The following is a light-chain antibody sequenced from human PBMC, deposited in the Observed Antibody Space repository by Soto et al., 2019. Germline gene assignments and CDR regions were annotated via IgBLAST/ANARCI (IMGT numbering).Light chain of an antibody. V-gene: IGLV1-44*01. CDR1: SSNIGGNT. Sequence: QPVLTQPPSASGTPGQRVTISCSGSSSNIGGNTVNWYQQFPGTAPKLLIYSNNQRPSGVPDRFSGSKSDTSASLAISGLQSEDEADYYCAAWDDSLTGLVFGTGTKLTVL. CDR2: SNN. J-gene: IGLJ1*01. CDR3: AAWDDSLTGLV.